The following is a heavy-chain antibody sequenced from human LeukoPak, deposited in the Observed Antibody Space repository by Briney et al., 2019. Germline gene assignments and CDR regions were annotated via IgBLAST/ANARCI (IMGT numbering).Heavy chain of an antibody. CDR3: AREGTIPH. CDR2: IFYSGST. Sequence: SETLSLTCTVSGGSISGYFWSWIRQSPGKGLEWVGYIFYSGSTNYNPSLESRVTISLGTSKNQFSLKLSSVTAADTAVYYCAREGTIPHWGQGTLVTVSS. V-gene: IGHV4-59*01. D-gene: IGHD3-10*01. J-gene: IGHJ4*02. CDR1: GGSISGYF.